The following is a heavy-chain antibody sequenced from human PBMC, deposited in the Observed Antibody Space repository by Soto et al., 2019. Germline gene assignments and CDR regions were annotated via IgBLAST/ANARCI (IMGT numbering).Heavy chain of an antibody. CDR3: ERKTFGAFDI. D-gene: IGHD3-10*01. CDR1: GYPFTSYA. J-gene: IGHJ3*02. CDR2: INAGNGNT. Sequence: XSVKVSCNAAGYPFTSYAMHWVRQAPGQRLEWMGWINAGNGNTKYSQKFQGRVTITRDTSASTAYMELSSLRSEDTAVYYCERKTFGAFDIWGQGTMVTVSS. V-gene: IGHV1-3*01.